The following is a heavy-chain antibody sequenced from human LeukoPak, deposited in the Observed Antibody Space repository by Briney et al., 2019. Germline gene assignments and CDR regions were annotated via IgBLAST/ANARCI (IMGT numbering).Heavy chain of an antibody. CDR1: GGSISSYY. Sequence: SETLSLTCTVSGGSISSYYWSWIRQPPGKGLEWIGDMYYSGSTNYNPSLKSRVTISVDTSKNQFSLKLSSVTAADTAVYYCARAGYQRPLDYWGQGTLVIVSS. CDR2: MYYSGST. CDR3: ARAGYQRPLDY. V-gene: IGHV4-59*01. J-gene: IGHJ4*02. D-gene: IGHD6-13*01.